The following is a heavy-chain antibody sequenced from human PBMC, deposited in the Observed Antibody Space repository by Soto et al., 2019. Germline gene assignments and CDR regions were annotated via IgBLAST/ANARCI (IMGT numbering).Heavy chain of an antibody. Sequence: QVQLQESGPGLVKPSGTLSLTCAVSGGSISSSNWWSWVRQPPGKGLEWIGEIYHSGSTNYNPSRKSRVTITVDKSKDQFSLKVSSVTAADTAVYYCARVATSTVTQDAFDIWGQGTMVTVSS. V-gene: IGHV4-4*02. J-gene: IGHJ3*02. D-gene: IGHD4-17*01. CDR1: GGSISSSNW. CDR3: ARVATSTVTQDAFDI. CDR2: IYHSGST.